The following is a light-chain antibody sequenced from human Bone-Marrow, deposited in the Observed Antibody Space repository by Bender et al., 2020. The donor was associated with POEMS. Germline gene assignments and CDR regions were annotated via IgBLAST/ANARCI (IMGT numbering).Light chain of an antibody. CDR2: QDT. V-gene: IGLV3-1*01. Sequence: SYEVTQPPSVSVSPGQTASITCPGDDLGDKYVAWYQQKPGQSPVLVIYQDTKRPSGIPERFSGSNSGNTATLTISGTQAMDEADYCCQAWDTYSVIFGGGTKLTVL. CDR1: DLGDKY. CDR3: QAWDTYSVI. J-gene: IGLJ2*01.